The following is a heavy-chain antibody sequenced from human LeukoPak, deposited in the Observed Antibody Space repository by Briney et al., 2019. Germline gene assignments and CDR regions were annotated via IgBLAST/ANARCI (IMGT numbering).Heavy chain of an antibody. CDR1: GYTFTGYY. CDR2: INPNSGGT. CDR3: AGDYYDSSGSPGSP. J-gene: IGHJ5*02. V-gene: IGHV1-2*02. Sequence: GASVKVSCKASGYTFTGYYMHWVRQAPGQGLEWMGWINPNSGGTNYAQKFQGRVTMTRDTSISTAYMELSRLRSDDTAVYYCAGDYYDSSGSPGSPWGQGTLVTVSP. D-gene: IGHD3-22*01.